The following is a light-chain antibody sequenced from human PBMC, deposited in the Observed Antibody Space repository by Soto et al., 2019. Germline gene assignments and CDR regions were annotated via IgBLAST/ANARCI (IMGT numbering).Light chain of an antibody. V-gene: IGLV1-44*01. CDR1: NSNIGDNS. J-gene: IGLJ1*01. CDR2: STN. Sequence: QSVLTQPPSASGTPGQVFTISCSGSNSNIGDNSVNWYQQLPGTAPKLLIYSTNQWPSGVPDRFSGSKSGTSASLTISGLQSEDEADYYCATWDDSLNGLYVFGPGTKVTVL. CDR3: ATWDDSLNGLYV.